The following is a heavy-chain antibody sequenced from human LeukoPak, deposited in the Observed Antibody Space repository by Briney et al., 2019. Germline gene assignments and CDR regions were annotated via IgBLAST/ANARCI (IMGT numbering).Heavy chain of an antibody. V-gene: IGHV1-2*06. CDR3: ARSTSTYYYFDY. D-gene: IGHD2-2*01. CDR2: INPKSDGA. CDR1: GYSFTDYY. Sequence: ASVKVSCKASGYSFTDYYIHWVRQAPGQGLEWMGRINPKSDGATYAQMIRGRVSMTTDTFISTAYMELNRLSSDDTAVYFCARSTSTYYYFDYWGHGSLVAVSS. J-gene: IGHJ4*01.